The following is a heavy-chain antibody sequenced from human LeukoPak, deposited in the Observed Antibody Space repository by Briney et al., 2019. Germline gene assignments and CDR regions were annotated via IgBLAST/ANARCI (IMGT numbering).Heavy chain of an antibody. V-gene: IGHV3-20*04. CDR1: GFIFDNYG. J-gene: IGHJ4*02. D-gene: IGHD3-22*01. CDR2: INWNGAGT. CDR3: AKVTVYYDSSGYFDY. Sequence: GGSLRLSCAASGFIFDNYGMSWVRQAPGKGLEWVSGINWNGAGTGYADSVKGRFTISRDKAKTSLYLQMNSLRAEDTSLYYGAKVTVYYDSSGYFDYWGQGTLVTVSS.